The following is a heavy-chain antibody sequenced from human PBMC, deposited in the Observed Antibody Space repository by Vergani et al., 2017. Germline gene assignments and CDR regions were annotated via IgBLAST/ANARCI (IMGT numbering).Heavy chain of an antibody. CDR3: ASAGPSGGWFDP. Sequence: QVQLVQSGAGVKKPGSSVKVSCKASGGTFSSYTISWVRQAPGQGLEWMGRIIPILGIANYAQKFQGRVTITADNSTSTAYMELSSLSSEDTAVYYCASAGPSGGWFDPWGQGTLVTVSS. J-gene: IGHJ5*02. CDR1: GGTFSSYT. CDR2: IIPILGIA. V-gene: IGHV1-69*02. D-gene: IGHD1-26*01.